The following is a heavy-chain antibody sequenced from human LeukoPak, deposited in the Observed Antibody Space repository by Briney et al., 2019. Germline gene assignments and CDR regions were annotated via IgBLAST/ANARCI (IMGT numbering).Heavy chain of an antibody. J-gene: IGHJ4*02. CDR3: AKDLGYYGSGSYLAGDY. CDR2: ISYDGSNK. V-gene: IGHV3-30*04. CDR1: GFTFRSYA. D-gene: IGHD3-10*01. Sequence: GGSLRLSCAASGFTFRSYAMHWVRQAPGKGLEWEAAISYDGSNKKYADSVKGRFTISRDNSKNTLYLQMNSLRAEDTAVYYCAKDLGYYGSGSYLAGDYWGQGTLVTVSS.